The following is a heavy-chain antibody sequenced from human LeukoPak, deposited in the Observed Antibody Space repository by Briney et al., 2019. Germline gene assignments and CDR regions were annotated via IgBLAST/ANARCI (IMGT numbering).Heavy chain of an antibody. Sequence: GGSLRLSCAASGFTFSSYAMHWVRQAPGKGLEWVAVISYDGSNKYYADSVKGRFTISRDNSKNTLYLQMNSLRAEDTAVYYCARLHYYGSGSYYGDAFDIWGQGTMVTVSS. V-gene: IGHV3-30-3*01. D-gene: IGHD3-10*01. CDR3: ARLHYYGSGSYYGDAFDI. CDR1: GFTFSSYA. CDR2: ISYDGSNK. J-gene: IGHJ3*02.